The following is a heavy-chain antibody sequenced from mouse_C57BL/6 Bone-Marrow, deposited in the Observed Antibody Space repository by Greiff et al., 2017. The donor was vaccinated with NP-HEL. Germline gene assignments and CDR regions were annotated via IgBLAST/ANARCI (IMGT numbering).Heavy chain of an antibody. V-gene: IGHV1-9*01. Sequence: QVQLQQSGAELMKPGASVKLSCKATGYTFTGYWIEWVKQRPGHGLEWIGEILPGSGSTNYNEKFKGKATFTADKSSNTAYMQLSSRTTEDSAIYYCARKSGIYDGYYCFAYWGQGTLVTVSA. CDR3: ARKSGIYDGYYCFAY. CDR2: ILPGSGST. D-gene: IGHD2-3*01. CDR1: GYTFTGYW. J-gene: IGHJ3*01.